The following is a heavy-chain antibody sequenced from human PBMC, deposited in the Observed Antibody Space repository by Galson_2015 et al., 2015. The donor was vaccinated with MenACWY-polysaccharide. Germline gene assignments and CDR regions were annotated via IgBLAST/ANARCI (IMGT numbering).Heavy chain of an antibody. CDR1: GFSFGSRW. Sequence: SLRLSCAASGFSFGSRWMSWVRQVPGKGLVWVSRINRDGSSANYADSVKGRFTSSRDNAKNALYLQMNSLRAEDTAVYYCARGHMTGYCVDVWGKGTTVTVSS. V-gene: IGHV3-74*01. D-gene: IGHD1-14*01. CDR3: ARGHMTGYCVDV. J-gene: IGHJ6*03. CDR2: INRDGSSA.